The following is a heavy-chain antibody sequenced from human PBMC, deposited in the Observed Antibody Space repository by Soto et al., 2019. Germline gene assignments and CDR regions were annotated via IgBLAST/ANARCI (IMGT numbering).Heavy chain of an antibody. V-gene: IGHV1-46*01. CDR3: ARSYAGNGRGFDP. CDR2: INPSGGST. Sequence: ASVKVSCKASGYTFTSYYMHWVRQAPGQGVEWMGMINPSGGSTYYAQKFQGRVTMTRDTSTDTVYMELSSLRSEDTAIYYCARSYAGNGRGFDPWGQGTLVTVSS. CDR1: GYTFTSYY. D-gene: IGHD6-13*01. J-gene: IGHJ5*02.